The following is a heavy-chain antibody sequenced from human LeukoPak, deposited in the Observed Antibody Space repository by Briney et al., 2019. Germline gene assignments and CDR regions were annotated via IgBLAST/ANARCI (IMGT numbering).Heavy chain of an antibody. CDR1: GASISGGTYY. D-gene: IGHD6-19*01. J-gene: IGHJ4*02. Sequence: PSETLSLTCSVSGASISGGTYYWGWIRQPPGKGLEWIGEINHSGSTNYNPSLKSRVTISVDTSKNQFSLKLSSVTAADTAVYYCARAPDLYSSGWWVDYWGQGTLVTVSS. CDR3: ARAPDLYSSGWWVDY. V-gene: IGHV4-39*07. CDR2: INHSGST.